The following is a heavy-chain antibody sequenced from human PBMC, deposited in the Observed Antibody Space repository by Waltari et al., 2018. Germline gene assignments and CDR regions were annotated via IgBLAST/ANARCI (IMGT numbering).Heavy chain of an antibody. CDR3: ARSAWGYPFDY. Sequence: QVQLQESGPGLVKPSETLSLTCTVSGGSISSYYWSCIRQPPGKGLEWIGYIYYSGSTNYNPSLKSRVTISVDTSKNQFSLKLSSVTAADTAVYYCARSAWGYPFDYWGQGTLVTVSS. J-gene: IGHJ4*02. CDR2: IYYSGST. CDR1: GGSISSYY. V-gene: IGHV4-59*01. D-gene: IGHD5-12*01.